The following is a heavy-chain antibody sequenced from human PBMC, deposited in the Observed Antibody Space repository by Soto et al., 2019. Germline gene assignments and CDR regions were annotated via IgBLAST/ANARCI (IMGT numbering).Heavy chain of an antibody. CDR1: GFTVSTYG. CDR2: ISRDGGTK. CDR3: TGEVASGY. Sequence: QVQLVESGGGVVQPGRSLRLSCAASGFTVSTYGMHWVRKAPGKGLEWVAVISRDGGTKFYTDSVKGRFTISKDNSRNTLILEMNSLSGDDMAVYYCTGEVASGYWGQGTLVTVSS. J-gene: IGHJ4*02. V-gene: IGHV3-30*03. D-gene: IGHD2-8*02.